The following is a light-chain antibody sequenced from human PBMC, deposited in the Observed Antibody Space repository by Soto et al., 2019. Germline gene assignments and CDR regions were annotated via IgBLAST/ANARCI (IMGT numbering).Light chain of an antibody. CDR1: QTISSW. CDR2: KAS. CDR3: QQLNRLFT. Sequence: DIQMTQSPSTLSGSVGDRVTITCRASQTISSWLAWYQQKPGKAPKLLIYKASTLKSGVPSRFSGSGSGTEFTLTISSLQPEDFATYYCQQLNRLFTFGPGTKVDIK. V-gene: IGKV1-5*03. J-gene: IGKJ3*01.